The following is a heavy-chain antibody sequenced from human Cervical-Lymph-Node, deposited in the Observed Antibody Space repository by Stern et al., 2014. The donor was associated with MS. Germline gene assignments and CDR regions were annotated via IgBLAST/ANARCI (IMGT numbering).Heavy chain of an antibody. Sequence: QVTLKESGPTLVKPTQTLTLTCAFSGFSLTTTAVGVGWIRQPPGKALEWLALIYWDDDKRYSPSLKSRLTITKDTSKKQVVLTLTNMGPEDTATYYCAHRGPTWPYDEGGYYPPFDSWGQGTLVTVSS. CDR1: GFSLTTTAVG. J-gene: IGHJ4*01. V-gene: IGHV2-5*02. CDR2: IYWDDDK. D-gene: IGHD3-3*01. CDR3: AHRGPTWPYDEGGYYPPFDS.